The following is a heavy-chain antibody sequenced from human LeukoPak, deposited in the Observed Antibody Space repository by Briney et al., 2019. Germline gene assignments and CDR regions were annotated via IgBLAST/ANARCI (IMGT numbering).Heavy chain of an antibody. J-gene: IGHJ3*02. CDR2: FDIEEGEI. CDR1: EYTLTVLT. Sequence: ASVKVSCKVSEYTLTVLTMHWVRQAPGKGLGWLGGFDIEEGEIIYAQTFQGRVTMSDDTSTDTAYMELGSLRSDDTAVYYCAADRGDYSGSYWTAFDIWGQGTMVTVSS. V-gene: IGHV1-24*01. CDR3: AADRGDYSGSYWTAFDI. D-gene: IGHD1-26*01.